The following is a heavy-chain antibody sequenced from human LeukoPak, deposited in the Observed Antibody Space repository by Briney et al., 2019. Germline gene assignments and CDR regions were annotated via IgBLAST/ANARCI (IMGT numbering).Heavy chain of an antibody. Sequence: PSETLSLTCAVYGVSFSGYYWSWIRQPPGKGLEWIGEINHSGSTNYNPSLKSRVTISVDTSKNQFSLKLSSVTAADTAVYYCARGWRMVRGRGYYFDYWGQGTLVTVSS. CDR1: GVSFSGYY. D-gene: IGHD3-10*01. J-gene: IGHJ4*02. V-gene: IGHV4-34*01. CDR2: INHSGST. CDR3: ARGWRMVRGRGYYFDY.